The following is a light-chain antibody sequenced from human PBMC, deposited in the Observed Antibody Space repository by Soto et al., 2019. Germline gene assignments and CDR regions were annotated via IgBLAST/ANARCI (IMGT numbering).Light chain of an antibody. CDR1: QSVSSSY. J-gene: IGKJ2*01. V-gene: IGKV3-20*01. CDR3: HQYGSSYI. Sequence: EIVLTQSPGTLSLSPGERATLSCRASQSVSSSYLAWYQQKPGQAPRLLIYGASSSATGIPDRFSGSGSGTNFTLTSSKLEPEDFAVYYCHQYGSSYIFGQGTKLEIK. CDR2: GAS.